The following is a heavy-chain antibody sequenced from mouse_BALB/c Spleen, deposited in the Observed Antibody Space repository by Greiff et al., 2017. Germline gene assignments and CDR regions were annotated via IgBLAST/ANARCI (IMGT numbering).Heavy chain of an antibody. CDR3: ARGYGNYLYAMDY. CDR1: GDSITSGY. Sequence: EVMLVESGPSLVKPSQTLSLTCSVTGDSITSGYWNWIRKFPGNKLEYMGYISYSGSTYYNPSLKSRISITRDTSKNQYYLQLNSVTTEDTATYYCARGYGNYLYAMDYWGQGTSVTVSS. J-gene: IGHJ4*01. D-gene: IGHD2-10*02. V-gene: IGHV3-8*02. CDR2: ISYSGST.